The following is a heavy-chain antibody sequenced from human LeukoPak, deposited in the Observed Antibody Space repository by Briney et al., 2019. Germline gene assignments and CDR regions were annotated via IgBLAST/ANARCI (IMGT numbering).Heavy chain of an antibody. J-gene: IGHJ1*01. CDR1: GFTFSSYA. V-gene: IGHV3-23*01. D-gene: IGHD2-2*01. Sequence: PGGSLRLSCAASGFTFSSYAMSWVRQAPGKGLERVSAISGSGGSTYYADSVKGRFTISRDNSKNTLYLQMNSLRAEDTAVYYCAKDPPAPRYCSSTSCYRPEYFQHWGQGTLVTVSS. CDR2: ISGSGGST. CDR3: AKDPPAPRYCSSTSCYRPEYFQH.